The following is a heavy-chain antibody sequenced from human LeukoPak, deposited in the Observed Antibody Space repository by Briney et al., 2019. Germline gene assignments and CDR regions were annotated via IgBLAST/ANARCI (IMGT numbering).Heavy chain of an antibody. CDR2: ISYDGRNK. J-gene: IGHJ4*02. CDR3: ARRKEELRDGGYVGGALGY. V-gene: IGHV3-30-3*01. CDR1: GFTFSTYA. Sequence: GGSLRLSCAASGFTFSTYAMHWVRQAPGKGLEWVAAISYDGRNKYYADSVKGRFTISRDNSKNTLYLQMNSLRAEDTAVYYCARRKEELRDGGYVGGALGYWGQGTLVTVSS. D-gene: IGHD5-12*01.